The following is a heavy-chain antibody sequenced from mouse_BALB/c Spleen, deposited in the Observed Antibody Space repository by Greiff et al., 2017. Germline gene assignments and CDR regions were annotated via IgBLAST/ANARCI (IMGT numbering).Heavy chain of an antibody. J-gene: IGHJ4*01. CDR1: GYTFSSYW. CDR3: AREGGDAMDY. V-gene: IGHV1-9*01. CDR2: ILPGGGST. Sequence: VQLQQSGAELMKPGASVKISCTATGYTFSSYWIAWVKQKPGHGLEWIGEILPGGGSTNYTENVKGKATFTADTSSNTAYMQLSSLTSEDSAVYYGAREGGDAMDYWGQGTSVTVSS.